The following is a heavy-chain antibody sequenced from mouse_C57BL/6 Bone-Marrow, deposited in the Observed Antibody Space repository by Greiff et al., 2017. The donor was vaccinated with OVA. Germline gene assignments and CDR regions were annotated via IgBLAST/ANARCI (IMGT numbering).Heavy chain of an antibody. V-gene: IGHV2-2*01. CDR2: IWSGGST. CDR1: GFSLTSYG. J-gene: IGHJ4*01. D-gene: IGHD4-1*01. CDR3: ARLGGTDYYAMDY. Sequence: QVQLKESGPGLVQPSQSLSITCTVSGFSLTSYGVHWVRQSPGKGLEWLGVIWSGGSTDYNAAFISRLSISKDNSKSQVFFKMNSLQADDTAIYYCARLGGTDYYAMDYGGQGTSVTVSS.